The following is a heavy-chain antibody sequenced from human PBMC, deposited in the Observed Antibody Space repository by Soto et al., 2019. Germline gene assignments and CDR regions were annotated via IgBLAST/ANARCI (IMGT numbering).Heavy chain of an antibody. Sequence: GESLTSSCTCTGYSFTRYWIGWVRQMPGKGLEWMGIIYPGDSDTRYSPSFQGQVTISADKSISTAYLQWSSLKASDTAMYYCARLRLTRGLQFYYYYGMDVWGQGTTVTVSS. D-gene: IGHD1-1*01. CDR2: IYPGDSDT. CDR1: GYSFTRYW. J-gene: IGHJ6*02. CDR3: ARLRLTRGLQFYYYYGMDV. V-gene: IGHV5-51*01.